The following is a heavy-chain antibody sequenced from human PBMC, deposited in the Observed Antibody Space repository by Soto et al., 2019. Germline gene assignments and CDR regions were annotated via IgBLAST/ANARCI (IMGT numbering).Heavy chain of an antibody. CDR2: INHSGST. J-gene: IGHJ6*02. CDR3: ARGSGYSSGWYDRMDV. V-gene: IGHV4-34*01. CDR1: GGSFSGYY. Sequence: QVQLQQWGAGLLKPSETLSLTCAVYGGSFSGYYWSWIRQPPGKGLEWIGEINHSGSTNYNPSLKRRVTISVDTSKNQFSLKLSSVTAADTAVYYCARGSGYSSGWYDRMDVWGQGTTVTVSS. D-gene: IGHD6-19*01.